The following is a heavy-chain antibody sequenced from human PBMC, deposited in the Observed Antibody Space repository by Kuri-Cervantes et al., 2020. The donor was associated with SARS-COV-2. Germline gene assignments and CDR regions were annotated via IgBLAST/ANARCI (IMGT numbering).Heavy chain of an antibody. Sequence: GSLRLSCAVYGGSFSNFYWSWIRQPPGKGLEWIGELDHGGRANYNPSLKSRVTISVDRSRNQFSLKLTSVTAADTAVYYCARASTSIYGVLIALFSSNAFDVWGQGTMVTVSS. J-gene: IGHJ3*01. CDR1: GGSFSNFY. CDR2: LDHGGRA. V-gene: IGHV4-34*01. CDR3: ARASTSIYGVLIALFSSNAFDV. D-gene: IGHD3-3*02.